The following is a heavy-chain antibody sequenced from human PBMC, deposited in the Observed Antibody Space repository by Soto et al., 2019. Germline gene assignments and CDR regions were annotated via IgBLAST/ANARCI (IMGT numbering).Heavy chain of an antibody. D-gene: IGHD6-13*01. CDR2: IWYDGSNK. Sequence: GGSLRLSCASSGFTFSSYGMHLVRQAPGKGLEWVAVIWYDGSNKYYADSVKGRFTISRDNSKNTLYLQMNSLRAEDTAVYYCARPLIAAAEPYNWFDPWGQGTLVTVSS. CDR1: GFTFSSYG. J-gene: IGHJ5*02. CDR3: ARPLIAAAEPYNWFDP. V-gene: IGHV3-33*01.